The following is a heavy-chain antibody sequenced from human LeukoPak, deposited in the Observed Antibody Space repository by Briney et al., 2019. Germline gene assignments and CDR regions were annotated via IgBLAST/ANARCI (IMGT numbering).Heavy chain of an antibody. D-gene: IGHD3-10*01. CDR2: IYYRGST. J-gene: IGHJ4*02. V-gene: IGHV4-31*03. CDR3: ARWVVPGTLDY. CDR1: GGSIIKGGYY. Sequence: PSETLSLTCTVSGGSIIKGGYYWSWIRQHPGKGLEWIGYIYYRGSTYYNPSLKSRVTISVDASKNQFSLNLTSVAAADTAVYYCARWVVPGTLDYWGQGTLVTVSS.